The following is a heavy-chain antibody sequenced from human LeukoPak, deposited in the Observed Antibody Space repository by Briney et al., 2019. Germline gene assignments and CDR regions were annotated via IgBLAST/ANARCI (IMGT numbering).Heavy chain of an antibody. CDR2: IYSGGST. Sequence: GGSLRLSCAASGLTVSSSYMSWVRQAPGKGLEWVSVIYSGGSTYYADSVKGRFTISRDNSKNTLYLQMNSLRAEDTAVYYCASIKVAVAGSGAWGQGTLVTVSS. CDR3: ASIKVAVAGSGA. V-gene: IGHV3-53*01. CDR1: GLTVSSSY. J-gene: IGHJ4*02. D-gene: IGHD6-19*01.